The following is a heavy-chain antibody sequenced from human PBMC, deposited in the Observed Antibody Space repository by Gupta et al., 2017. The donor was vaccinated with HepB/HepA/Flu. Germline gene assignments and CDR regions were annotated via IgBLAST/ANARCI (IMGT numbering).Heavy chain of an antibody. CDR2: ITDTGGGT. CDR1: GFTFSNYA. J-gene: IGHJ4*02. V-gene: IGHV3-23*01. Sequence: EVEVLESGGGLGRPGGALRLSCEASGFTFSNYAVRWLRQAPGKGLEWVSSITDTGGGTTYADSVKGRFTISRDNSKNTLFLQMNGLRAEDTAVYFCARAPGYYFDFWGQGILFTVSS. D-gene: IGHD7-27*01. CDR3: ARAPGYYFDF.